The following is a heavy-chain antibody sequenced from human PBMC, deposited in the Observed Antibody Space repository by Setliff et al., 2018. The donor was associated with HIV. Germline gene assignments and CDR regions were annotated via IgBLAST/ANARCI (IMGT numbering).Heavy chain of an antibody. CDR3: AKSIRSYTPSPTFDY. CDR1: SFTFSNHW. CDR2: IKQDGSEK. D-gene: IGHD2-2*02. J-gene: IGHJ4*02. V-gene: IGHV3-7*03. Sequence: GGSLRLSCAASSFTFSNHWMAWVRQAPGKGLEWVAHIKQDGSEKYYVDSVKGRFTISRDNAKNSVYLQMNSLRAEDTAVYYCAKSIRSYTPSPTFDYWGQGSLVTVSS.